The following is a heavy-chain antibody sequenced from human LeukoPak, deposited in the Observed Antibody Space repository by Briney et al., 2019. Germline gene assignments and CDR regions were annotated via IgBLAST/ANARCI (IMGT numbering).Heavy chain of an antibody. Sequence: TSVKVSCKASGFTFTSSAVQWVRQARGQRLEWIGWIVVGSGNTNYAQKFQERVTITRDMSTSTAYMELSSLRSEDTAVYYCAAVVSPGVVAGMTHDYRGQGTLVTVSS. J-gene: IGHJ4*02. CDR3: AAVVSPGVVAGMTHDY. V-gene: IGHV1-58*01. CDR2: IVVGSGNT. CDR1: GFTFTSSA. D-gene: IGHD2-15*01.